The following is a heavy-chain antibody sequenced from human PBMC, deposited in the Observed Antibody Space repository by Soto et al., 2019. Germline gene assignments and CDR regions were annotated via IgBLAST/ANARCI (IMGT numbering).Heavy chain of an antibody. V-gene: IGHV4-59*01. J-gene: IGHJ4*02. CDR3: ARGYSSEDFDY. Sequence: SQTLSLPCTVACGTISSFYWSWIRQPPGKGLEWIGYIYYSGSTNYNPSLKSRVTISVDTSKNQFSLKLSSVTAADTAVYYCARGYSSEDFDYWGQGTLVSVSS. D-gene: IGHD6-19*01. CDR2: IYYSGST. CDR1: CGTISSFY.